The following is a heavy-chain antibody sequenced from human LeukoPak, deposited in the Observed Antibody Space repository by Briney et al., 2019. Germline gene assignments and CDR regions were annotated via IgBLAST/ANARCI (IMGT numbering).Heavy chain of an antibody. CDR3: AKANRFVGVVVYFDY. CDR1: EFTFSSYG. V-gene: IGHV3-23*01. Sequence: GGSLRLSCAASEFTFSSYGMSWVRQAPGKGREWVSGISGSGGSTYYADSVKGRFTISRDNSKNTLYLQMNSLRAEDTAVYYCAKANRFVGVVVYFDYWGQGTPVTVSS. CDR2: ISGSGGST. J-gene: IGHJ4*02. D-gene: IGHD3-3*01.